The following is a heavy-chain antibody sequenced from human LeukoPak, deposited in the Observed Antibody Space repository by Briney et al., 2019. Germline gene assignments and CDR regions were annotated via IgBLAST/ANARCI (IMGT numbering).Heavy chain of an antibody. Sequence: SQTLSLTCTVSGGSISSGSYYWSWIRQPAGKGLEWIGRIYTSGSTNYNPSLKSRVTISVDTSKNQFSLKLSSVTAADTAVYYCPSTYYGSGSADYWGQGTLVTVSS. D-gene: IGHD3-10*01. CDR3: PSTYYGSGSADY. CDR1: GGSISSGSYY. V-gene: IGHV4-61*02. J-gene: IGHJ4*02. CDR2: IYTSGST.